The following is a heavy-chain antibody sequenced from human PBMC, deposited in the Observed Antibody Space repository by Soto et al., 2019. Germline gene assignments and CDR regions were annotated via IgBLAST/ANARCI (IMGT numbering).Heavy chain of an antibody. V-gene: IGHV4-31*03. Sequence: QVQLQESRPGLVKPSQTLSLTCTVSGGSISSGGYYWSWIRQHPGKDLEWIGYSYYSGSTYYNPSLKRRVTTSVVTSMNQFSLKLSSVTAAATAGYYCARALSMVRGVMPSDWFDPCGKGTLVTASS. CDR3: ARALSMVRGVMPSDWFDP. CDR2: SYYSGST. J-gene: IGHJ5*02. D-gene: IGHD3-10*01. CDR1: GGSISSGGYY.